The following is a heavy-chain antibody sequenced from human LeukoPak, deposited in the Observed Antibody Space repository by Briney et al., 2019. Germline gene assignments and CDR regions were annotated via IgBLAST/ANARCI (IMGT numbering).Heavy chain of an antibody. J-gene: IGHJ4*02. Sequence: TGGSLRLSCAASGLTVSSKYMGLVRQAPGKGLEWVSVIYSGGSTYYADSVKGRFTVSTDNSKNTLYLQMNSLRAEDTAVYYCVRIGRWGQGTLVTVSS. CDR2: IYSGGST. CDR3: VRIGR. V-gene: IGHV3-53*01. CDR1: GLTVSSKY.